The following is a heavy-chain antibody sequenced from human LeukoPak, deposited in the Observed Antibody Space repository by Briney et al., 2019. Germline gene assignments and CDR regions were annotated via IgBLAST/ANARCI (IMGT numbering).Heavy chain of an antibody. CDR2: IYYSGST. J-gene: IGHJ4*02. Sequence: SSETLSLTCTVSGGSISSSSYYWGWIRQPPGKGLEWIGSIYYSGSTYYNPSLKSRVTISVDTSKNQFSLKLSSVTAADTAVYYCARRYDFWSGYPPPLDYWGQGTLVTVSS. D-gene: IGHD3-3*01. CDR3: ARRYDFWSGYPPPLDY. CDR1: GGSISSSSYY. V-gene: IGHV4-39*07.